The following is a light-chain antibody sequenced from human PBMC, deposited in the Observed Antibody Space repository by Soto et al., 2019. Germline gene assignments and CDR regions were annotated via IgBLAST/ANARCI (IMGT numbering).Light chain of an antibody. V-gene: IGKV1-9*01. CDR3: QQLMIYPRS. Sequence: DIQLTQSPSFLSASVGDRVTITCRASQDINSDLAGYQQKPGKAPKLMIYAASTLQSAVPSRFSGGGSVKEFSLTISSLQPEDFSTYYRQQLMIYPRSFGQGTKAE. J-gene: IGKJ1*01. CDR2: AAS. CDR1: QDINSD.